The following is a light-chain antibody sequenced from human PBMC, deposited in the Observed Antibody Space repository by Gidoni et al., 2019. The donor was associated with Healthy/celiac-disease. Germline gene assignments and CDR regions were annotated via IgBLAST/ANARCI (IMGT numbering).Light chain of an antibody. CDR3: QQYNSYSQT. CDR2: KAS. CDR1: QSISSW. J-gene: IGKJ1*01. V-gene: IGKV1-5*03. Sequence: TLSASVGDRVTITCRASQSISSWLAWYQQKPGKAPKLLIYKASSLESGVPSRFSGSGSGTEFTLTISSLQPDDFATYYCQQYNSYSQTFGQGTKVEIK.